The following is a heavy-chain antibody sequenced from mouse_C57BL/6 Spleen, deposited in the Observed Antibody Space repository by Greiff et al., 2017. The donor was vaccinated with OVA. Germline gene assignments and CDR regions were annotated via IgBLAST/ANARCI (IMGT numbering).Heavy chain of an antibody. V-gene: IGHV1-50*01. CDR2: IDPSDSYT. Sequence: QVQLQQPGAELVKPGASVKLSCKASGYTFTSYWMQWVKQRPGQGLEWIGEIDPSDSYTNYTQKFKGKATLTVDTSSSPAYMQLSSLTSEESAVYYGARREKKTGTGFAYWGQGTLVTVSA. CDR1: GYTFTSYW. D-gene: IGHD4-1*01. CDR3: ARREKKTGTGFAY. J-gene: IGHJ3*01.